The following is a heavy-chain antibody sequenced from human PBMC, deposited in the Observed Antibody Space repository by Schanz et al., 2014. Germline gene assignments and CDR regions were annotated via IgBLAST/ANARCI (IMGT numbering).Heavy chain of an antibody. V-gene: IGHV1-46*03. CDR1: GYTFAGHA. CDR2: INPSSGTT. Sequence: QVQLVQSGAEVKQPGASVKVSCQASGYTFAGHAVHWVRQAPGQGLEWMGKINPSSGTTRIAQNFQGRLTVTRDTSTSTVNMELNSLRSEDTAVYYCARGGFFDSTSFDSWGQGTLVTVSS. D-gene: IGHD2-2*01. J-gene: IGHJ4*02. CDR3: ARGGFFDSTSFDS.